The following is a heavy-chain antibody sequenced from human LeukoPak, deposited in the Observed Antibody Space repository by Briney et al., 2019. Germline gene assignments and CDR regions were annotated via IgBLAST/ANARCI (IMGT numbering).Heavy chain of an antibody. CDR2: ISYDGSNK. CDR1: GFTFSSYG. V-gene: IGHV3-30*18. CDR3: AKGYDFWSDY. Sequence: PGGSLTLSCSASGFTFSSYGMLWVGQAPGKGLEGVADISYDGSNKYYADSVKGRFTISRDNSKNTLYLQMNSLGAEDTAVYYCAKGYDFWSDYWGQGTLVTVSS. J-gene: IGHJ4*02. D-gene: IGHD3-3*01.